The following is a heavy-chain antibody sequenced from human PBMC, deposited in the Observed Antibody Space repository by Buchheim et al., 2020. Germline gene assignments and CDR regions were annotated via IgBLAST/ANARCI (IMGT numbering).Heavy chain of an antibody. CDR1: GGSISSNYW. Sequence: QVQLQESGPGLVKPSGTLSLTCDVSGGSISSNYWWSWVRQPPGMGLEWIGEIYHSGSTNYNPSLKSRVTISVDKSKNKCSLKLTSVTAAATAVYYCARIPCYYYYGLDVWGQGTT. J-gene: IGHJ6*02. CDR2: IYHSGST. V-gene: IGHV4-4*02. D-gene: IGHD2-21*01. CDR3: ARIPCYYYYGLDV.